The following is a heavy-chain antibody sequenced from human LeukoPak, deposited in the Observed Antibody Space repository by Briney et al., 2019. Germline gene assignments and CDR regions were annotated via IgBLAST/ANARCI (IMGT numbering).Heavy chain of an antibody. CDR3: AGHGYYYGSGSQLFDY. J-gene: IGHJ4*02. V-gene: IGHV4-39*01. Sequence: SETLSLTCTVSGGSISSSSYYWGWIRQPPGKGLEWIGSIYYSGSTYYNPSLKSRVTISVDTSKNQFSLKLSSVTAADTAVYYCAGHGYYYGSGSQLFDYWGQGTLVTVSS. D-gene: IGHD3-10*01. CDR2: IYYSGST. CDR1: GGSISSSSYY.